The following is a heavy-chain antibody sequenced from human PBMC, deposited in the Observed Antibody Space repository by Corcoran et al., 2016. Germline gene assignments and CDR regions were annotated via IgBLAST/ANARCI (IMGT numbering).Heavy chain of an antibody. V-gene: IGHV4-31*03. CDR2: IYYSGST. CDR1: GGSISSGGYY. CDR3: ARESGIQGDAFDI. J-gene: IGHJ3*02. D-gene: IGHD1-26*01. Sequence: QVQLQESGPGLVKPPQTLSLTCTVSGGSISSGGYYWSWLRPHPGKGLEWIGYIYYSGSTNYNTSLQSRVTISVDTSKNQFSLKLSSVTAADTAVYYCARESGIQGDAFDIWGQVTIVTVSS.